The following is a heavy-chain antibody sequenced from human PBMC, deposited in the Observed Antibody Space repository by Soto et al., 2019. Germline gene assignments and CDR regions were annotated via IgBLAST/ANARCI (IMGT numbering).Heavy chain of an antibody. J-gene: IGHJ6*02. D-gene: IGHD4-17*01. CDR1: GGSISSYY. V-gene: IGHV4-59*01. Sequence: PSETLSLTCTVSGGSISSYYWSWIRQPPGKGLEWIGYIYYSGSTNYNPSLKSRVTISVDTSKDQFSLKLSSVTAADTAVYYCARELTTVGTTYYSYGMDVWGQGTTVTVSS. CDR2: IYYSGST. CDR3: ARELTTVGTTYYSYGMDV.